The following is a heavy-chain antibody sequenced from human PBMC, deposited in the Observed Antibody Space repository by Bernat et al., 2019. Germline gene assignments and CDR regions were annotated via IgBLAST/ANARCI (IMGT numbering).Heavy chain of an antibody. CDR1: GFTFSSYA. Sequence: EVQLLESGGGLVQPGGSLRLSCAASGFTFSSYAMSWLRQAPGKGLEWVSAISGSGGSTYYADAVKGRFTISRDNSKNTLYLQMNSLRAEDTAVYYCAKDQSRYYYYGMDVWGQGTTVTVSS. V-gene: IGHV3-23*01. CDR3: AKDQSRYYYYGMDV. CDR2: ISGSGGST. J-gene: IGHJ6*02.